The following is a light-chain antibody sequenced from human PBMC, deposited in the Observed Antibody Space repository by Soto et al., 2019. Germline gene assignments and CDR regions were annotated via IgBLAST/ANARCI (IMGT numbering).Light chain of an antibody. CDR1: SSDVGDNNV. V-gene: IGLV2-14*01. J-gene: IGLJ2*01. Sequence: QSALTQPASVSGSPGQAITISCTGTSSDVGDNNVVSCYQQHPAKAPKLMIYDVSDRPSGVSNRFSDSKSGNTASLTISGLQAEHEAYYYCTSFTLRTSLVFGGGTKVTVL. CDR2: DVS. CDR3: TSFTLRTSLV.